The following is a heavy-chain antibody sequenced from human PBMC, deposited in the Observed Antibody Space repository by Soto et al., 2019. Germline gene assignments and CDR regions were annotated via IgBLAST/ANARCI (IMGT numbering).Heavy chain of an antibody. Sequence: EVQLLESGGGLVQPGGSLRLSCTTSGFSFSNYAMSWVRQAPGKGLEWVSAITSRADSTYSGDSVKGRFTISRDNSQGTLYLQMTGLRAEDTAVYFCAKDRASGWYSAFDYWGQGALVTVSS. CDR1: GFSFSNYA. V-gene: IGHV3-23*01. CDR2: ITSRADST. D-gene: IGHD6-19*01. CDR3: AKDRASGWYSAFDY. J-gene: IGHJ4*02.